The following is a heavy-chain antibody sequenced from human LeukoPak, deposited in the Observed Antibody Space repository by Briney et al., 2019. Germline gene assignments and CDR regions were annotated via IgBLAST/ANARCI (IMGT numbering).Heavy chain of an antibody. Sequence: SETLSLTCTVSGGSISSGGYYWGWIRQPPGKGLEWIGSIFYSGSTSYNPSLRSRATIHVDTSKNQFSLRLSSVTATDTAIYYCARLGASHPGEAYWGQGTLVTVSS. CDR3: ARLGASHPGEAY. CDR2: IFYSGST. V-gene: IGHV4-39*01. CDR1: GGSISSGGYY. J-gene: IGHJ4*02. D-gene: IGHD3-10*01.